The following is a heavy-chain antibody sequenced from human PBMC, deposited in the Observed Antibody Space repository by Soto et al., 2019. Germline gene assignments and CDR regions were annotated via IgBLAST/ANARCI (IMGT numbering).Heavy chain of an antibody. V-gene: IGHV3-48*01. Sequence: GGSLRLSCAASGFTFSTYSMNWVRQAPGKGLERISYISSSGTTIYYADSVKGRFTISRDNVKNSLYLQMNSLRAEDTAVYYCARDCSTTNCYGGVYFDYWGQGTLVTVSS. CDR1: GFTFSTYS. CDR2: ISSSGTTI. D-gene: IGHD2-2*01. CDR3: ARDCSTTNCYGGVYFDY. J-gene: IGHJ4*02.